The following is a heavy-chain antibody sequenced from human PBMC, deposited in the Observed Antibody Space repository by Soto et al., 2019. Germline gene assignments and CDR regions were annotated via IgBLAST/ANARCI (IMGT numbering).Heavy chain of an antibody. CDR3: ARGRYGDY. CDR2: ISAHNGNT. J-gene: IGHJ4*02. D-gene: IGHD1-1*01. V-gene: IGHV1-18*01. Sequence: QVHLVQSGAEVKKPGASVKVSCKGSGYAFTTYGITWVRQALGQGLEWMGWISAHNGNTNYAQKLQGRVTVTRVTSTSTGYMGLRSLRSDDTAVYYCARGRYGDYWGQGALVTVSS. CDR1: GYAFTTYG.